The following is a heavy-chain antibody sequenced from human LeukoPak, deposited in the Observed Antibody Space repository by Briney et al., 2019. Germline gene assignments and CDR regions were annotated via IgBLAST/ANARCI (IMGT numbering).Heavy chain of an antibody. V-gene: IGHV3-73*01. CDR3: TGGSFYDW. CDR1: GFTFSGSA. D-gene: IGHD1-26*01. J-gene: IGHJ4*02. Sequence: PGGSLRLSCAASGFTFSGSAMHWVRQASGKGLEWVGRIRNKAESYATEYAASVKGRFTISRDDSKNTAYLQMNSLNTEDTAVYHCTGGSFYDWWGQGTLVTVSS. CDR2: IRNKAESYAT.